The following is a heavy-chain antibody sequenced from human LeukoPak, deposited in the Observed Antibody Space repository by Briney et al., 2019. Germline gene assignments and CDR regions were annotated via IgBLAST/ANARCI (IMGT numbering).Heavy chain of an antibody. V-gene: IGHV3-21*01. D-gene: IGHD6-13*01. Sequence: PGGSLTLPCALSGFPFSRYNMNWVRQSPGKALEWLSSISGGGGYIYYADSVKGRFTISRDNTKNSLYLQMNSLRAEDTAVYYCARDLAAGAENWFDPWGQGTLVSVSS. CDR2: ISGGGGYI. CDR1: GFPFSRYN. CDR3: ARDLAAGAENWFDP. J-gene: IGHJ5*02.